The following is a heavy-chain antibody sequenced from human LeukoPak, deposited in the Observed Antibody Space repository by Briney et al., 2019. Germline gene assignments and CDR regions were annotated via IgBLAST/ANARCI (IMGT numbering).Heavy chain of an antibody. CDR3: AKDHSSGWYPDAFDI. J-gene: IGHJ3*02. V-gene: IGHV3-23*01. CDR1: GFTFSSDA. D-gene: IGHD6-19*01. CDR2: NSGSGGST. Sequence: PGRSLRLSCAASGFTFSSDAISWGREAPREGLGRGSANSGSGGSTYYADSVKGRFTISRDNSKNTLYLQMNSLRAEDTAVYYCAKDHSSGWYPDAFDIWGQGTMVTVSS.